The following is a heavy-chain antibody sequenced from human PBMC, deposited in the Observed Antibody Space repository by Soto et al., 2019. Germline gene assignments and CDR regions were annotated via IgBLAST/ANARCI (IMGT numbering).Heavy chain of an antibody. V-gene: IGHV1-18*01. Sequence: QVQLVQSGAEVKKPGASVKVSCKASGYTFTSYGISWVRQAPGQGLEWMGWISAYNGNTNYAQKLQGRVTMTTDTPTSTADMEVRSLRSDATAVYYCARDRSGKWELLRDCAFDIWGQGTIVTVSS. J-gene: IGHJ3*02. D-gene: IGHD1-26*01. CDR3: ARDRSGKWELLRDCAFDI. CDR2: ISAYNGNT. CDR1: GYTFTSYG.